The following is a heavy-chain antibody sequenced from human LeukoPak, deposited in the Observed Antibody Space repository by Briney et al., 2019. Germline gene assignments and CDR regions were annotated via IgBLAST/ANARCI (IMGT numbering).Heavy chain of an antibody. CDR3: ARHGQWLVRVDY. V-gene: IGHV4-39*01. CDR1: GGSISSSSYY. CDR2: IYYSGST. J-gene: IGHJ4*02. D-gene: IGHD6-19*01. Sequence: SETLSLTCTVSGGSISSSSYYWGWIRQPPGKGREWIGSIYYSGSTYYNPSLKSRVTISVDTSKNQFSLKLSSVTAADTAVYYCARHGQWLVRVDYWGQGTLVTVSS.